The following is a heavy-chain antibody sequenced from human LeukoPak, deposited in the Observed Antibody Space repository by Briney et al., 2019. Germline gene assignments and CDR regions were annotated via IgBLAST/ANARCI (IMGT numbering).Heavy chain of an antibody. CDR3: APELGYCSGGGCQTSGY. CDR1: GFTFSSYA. CDR2: ISGSGGST. J-gene: IGHJ4*02. D-gene: IGHD2-15*01. Sequence: PGGSLRLSCAASGFTFSSYAMSWVRQAPGKGLEWVSAISGSGGSTYYADSVKGRFTISRDNSKNTLYLQMNSLRAEDTAVYYCAPELGYCSGGGCQTSGYWGQGTLVTVSS. V-gene: IGHV3-23*01.